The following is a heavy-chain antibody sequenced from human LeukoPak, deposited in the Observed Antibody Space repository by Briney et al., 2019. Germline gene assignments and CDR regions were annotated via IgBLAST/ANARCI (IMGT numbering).Heavy chain of an antibody. CDR1: GFTFSSYA. CDR2: ISGSGGST. J-gene: IGHJ4*02. V-gene: IGHV3-23*01. D-gene: IGHD3-3*01. Sequence: GGSLRLSCAASGFTFSSYAMSWVRQAPGKGLEWVSAISGSGGSTYYADSVKGRFTISRDNAKNSLYLQMNSLRAEDTAVYYCAREPYYDFWSGYLYYFDYWGQGTLVTVSS. CDR3: AREPYYDFWSGYLYYFDY.